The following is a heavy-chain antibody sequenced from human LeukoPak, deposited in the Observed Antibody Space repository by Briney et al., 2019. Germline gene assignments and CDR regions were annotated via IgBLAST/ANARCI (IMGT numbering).Heavy chain of an antibody. CDR3: ARTRANYYDSSGLDY. D-gene: IGHD3-22*01. CDR1: GYSFTSYW. V-gene: IGHV5-51*01. Sequence: GESLQISCKGSGYSFTSYWIGWVRQMPGKGLEWMGIIYPGDSDTRYSPSFQGQVTISADKSISTAYLQWSSLKASDTAMYYCARTRANYYDSSGLDYWGQGTLVTVSS. J-gene: IGHJ4*02. CDR2: IYPGDSDT.